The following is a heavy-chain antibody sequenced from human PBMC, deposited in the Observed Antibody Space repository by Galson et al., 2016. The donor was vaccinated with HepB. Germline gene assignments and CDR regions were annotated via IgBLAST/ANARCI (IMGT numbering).Heavy chain of an antibody. Sequence: SLRLSCAASGFTFSSYAMHWVRQAPGKGLEWVAVISFDGSNNFYADSVKGRFTISRDNSKNTLYLQMNSLRAEDTAVYYCAKDDDYVWGTYRYTRTVPQYYFDYWGQGTRVTVSS. CDR1: GFTFSSYA. CDR3: AKDDDYVWGTYRYTRTVPQYYFDY. J-gene: IGHJ4*02. CDR2: ISFDGSNN. D-gene: IGHD3-16*02. V-gene: IGHV3-30-3*01.